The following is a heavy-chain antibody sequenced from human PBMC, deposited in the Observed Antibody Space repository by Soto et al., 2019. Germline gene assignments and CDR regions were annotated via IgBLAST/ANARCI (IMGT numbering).Heavy chain of an antibody. CDR2: ISWNSGSI. CDR3: AKGSGADNYYYYYMDV. D-gene: IGHD3-10*01. V-gene: IGHV3-9*01. Sequence: DVQLVESGGGLVQPGRSLRLSCAASGFTFDDYAMHWVRQAPGKGLEWVSGISWNSGSIGYADSVKGRFTISRDNAKNSLYLQMNSLRAEDTALYYCAKGSGADNYYYYYMDVWGKGTTVTVSS. CDR1: GFTFDDYA. J-gene: IGHJ6*03.